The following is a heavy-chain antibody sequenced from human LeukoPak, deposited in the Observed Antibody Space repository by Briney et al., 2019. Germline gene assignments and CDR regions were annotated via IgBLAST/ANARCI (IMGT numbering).Heavy chain of an antibody. CDR2: ISYNDASS. CDR3: SKDSPLLTI. Sequence: PGGSLRLSCTASGFTFCSYGMIWLPQAPGKGLQWVSIISYNDASSYYADSVRGRFTISRDNSNNTLYLQMNSLRAEDTATYYCSKDSPLLTIWGQGTMVTVSS. J-gene: IGHJ3*02. V-gene: IGHV3-23*01. CDR1: GFTFCSYG.